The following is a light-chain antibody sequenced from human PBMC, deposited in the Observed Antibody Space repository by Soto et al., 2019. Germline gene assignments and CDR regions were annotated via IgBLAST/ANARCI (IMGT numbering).Light chain of an antibody. CDR3: GTWDNSLSAYV. Sequence: QSVLTQPPSVSAAPGRKVTISCSGSGSNIGNNFVSWYQHFPGTAPKLLIYDNSKRPSGIPDRFSGSKSGTSATLGITGLQTGDEADYYCGTWDNSLSAYVFGAGTKVTVL. J-gene: IGLJ1*01. CDR1: GSNIGNNF. V-gene: IGLV1-51*01. CDR2: DNS.